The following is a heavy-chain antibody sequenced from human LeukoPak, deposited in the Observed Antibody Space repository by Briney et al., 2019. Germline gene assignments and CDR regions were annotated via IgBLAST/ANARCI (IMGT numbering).Heavy chain of an antibody. V-gene: IGHV1-69*04. CDR1: RGTFSYYA. CDR3: ARGVVGQQLVGVLGY. D-gene: IGHD6-13*01. J-gene: IGHJ4*02. Sequence: SVQVSCKASRGTFSYYASSWVGQARGQGRAWMGRILRIFDMANHPQKFQGRVTITADKSTRTAYMEMSSLRSEDTAVYYCARGVVGQQLVGVLGYWGQGTLVTVSS. CDR2: ILRIFDMA.